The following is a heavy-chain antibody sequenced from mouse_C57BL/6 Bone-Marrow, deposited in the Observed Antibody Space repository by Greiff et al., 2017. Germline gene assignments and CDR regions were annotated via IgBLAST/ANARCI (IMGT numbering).Heavy chain of an antibody. CDR3: SSFDGNYCDF. J-gene: IGHJ2*01. Sequence: EVKLQESGAELVRPGASVKLSCTASGFNIKDDYIHWVKQRPEQGLEWIGWIDPEIGDTESASKFQGKATITSDTSSNTAYLQLSSLTSEDTAVYYCSSFDGNYCDFWGQGTPLTVAS. CDR2: IDPEIGDT. CDR1: GFNIKDDY. V-gene: IGHV14-4*01. D-gene: IGHD2-3*01.